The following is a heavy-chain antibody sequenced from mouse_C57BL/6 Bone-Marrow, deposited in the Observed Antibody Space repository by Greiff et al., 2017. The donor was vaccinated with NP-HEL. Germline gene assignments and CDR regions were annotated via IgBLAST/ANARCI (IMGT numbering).Heavy chain of an antibody. CDR2: INPSTGGT. J-gene: IGHJ3*01. CDR3: ARWRGIYYDYDWGWFAY. Sequence: VQLQQSGPELVKPGASVKISCKASGYSFTGYYMNWVKQSPEKSLEWIGEINPSTGGTTYNQKFKAKATLTVDKSSSTAYMQLKSLTSEDSAVYYCARWRGIYYDYDWGWFAYWGQGTLVTVSA. D-gene: IGHD2-4*01. CDR1: GYSFTGYY. V-gene: IGHV1-42*01.